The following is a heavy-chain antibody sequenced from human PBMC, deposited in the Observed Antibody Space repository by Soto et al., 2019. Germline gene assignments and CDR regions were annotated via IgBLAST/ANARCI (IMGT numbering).Heavy chain of an antibody. V-gene: IGHV4-30-2*01. D-gene: IGHD6-13*01. CDR3: ARAGPIAAED. CDR1: GGSNSSGGYS. J-gene: IGHJ4*02. Sequence: SETLSLTCAVSGGSNSSGGYSWSWIRQPPGKGLEWIGYIYHSGSTYYNPSLKSRVTISVDRSKNQFSLKLSSVTAADTAVYYCARAGPIAAEDWGQGTLVTVSS. CDR2: IYHSGST.